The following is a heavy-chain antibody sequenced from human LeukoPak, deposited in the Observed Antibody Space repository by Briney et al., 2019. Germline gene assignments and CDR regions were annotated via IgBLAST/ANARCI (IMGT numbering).Heavy chain of an antibody. CDR1: GGSISSYY. J-gene: IGHJ4*02. CDR2: IYYSGRT. D-gene: IGHD3-22*01. V-gene: IGHV4-59*08. CDR3: ARTISDSSGYYYSDY. Sequence: SETLSLTCTVSGGSISSYYWSWIRQPPGKELEWIGYIYYSGRTYYNPSLKSRVTISVDTSKNQFSLSLSSGTAADTAVYYCARTISDSSGYYYSDYWGQGTLVTVSS.